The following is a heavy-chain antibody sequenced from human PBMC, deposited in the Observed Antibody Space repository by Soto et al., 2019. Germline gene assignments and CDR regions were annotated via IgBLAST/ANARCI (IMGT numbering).Heavy chain of an antibody. Sequence: PSDTLSLTCAVSGGSISSGGYSWSWIRQPPGKGLEWIGYIYHSGSTYYNPSLKSRVTISVDRSKNQFSLKLSSVTAADTAVYYCARLDTAMVIDYWGQGTLVTVSS. CDR1: GGSISSGGYS. CDR3: ARLDTAMVIDY. CDR2: IYHSGST. J-gene: IGHJ4*02. D-gene: IGHD5-18*01. V-gene: IGHV4-30-2*01.